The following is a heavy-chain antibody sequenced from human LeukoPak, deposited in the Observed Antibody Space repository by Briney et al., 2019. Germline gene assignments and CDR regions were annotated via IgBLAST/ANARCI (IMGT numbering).Heavy chain of an antibody. CDR1: GFNFNYAW. D-gene: IGHD4-23*01. CDR2: IKSQRDGGAT. CDR3: TTMVGSPTY. Sequence: GGSLRLSCAGSGFNFNYAWMTWLRQAPGKGLEWVGRIKSQRDGGATDYAAPVKSRFSLSRDDSRNTVFLQMTSLMTDDTGVYYCTTMVGSPTYWGQGALVAVSS. V-gene: IGHV3-15*01. J-gene: IGHJ4*02.